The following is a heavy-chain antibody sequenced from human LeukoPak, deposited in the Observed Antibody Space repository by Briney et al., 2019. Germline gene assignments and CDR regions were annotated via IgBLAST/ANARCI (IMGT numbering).Heavy chain of an antibody. CDR2: IYDSGSI. J-gene: IGHJ2*01. CDR3: ARSTVTRDWYFDL. V-gene: IGHV4-30-4*01. CDR1: GGSISSGDYY. D-gene: IGHD4-17*01. Sequence: SETLSLTCTVSGGSISSGDYYWNWNRQPPGKGLEWIGYIYDSGSIYYNPSLKSRVTISVDTSKNQFSLKLSPVTAADTAVYYCARSTVTRDWYFDLWGRGTLVTVSS.